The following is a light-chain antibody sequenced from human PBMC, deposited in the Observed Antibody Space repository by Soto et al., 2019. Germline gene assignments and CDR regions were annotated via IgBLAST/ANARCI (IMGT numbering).Light chain of an antibody. CDR2: DVS. J-gene: IGKJ1*01. V-gene: IGKV1-5*01. CDR3: QQYYRHWR. CDR1: QSLDNC. Sequence: PMTCSDYSLSASIVKIVPITCRASQSLDNCLAWYQQKPGKAPKLLIYDVSSLESGVPSRFSGSGSETEFTLTISSLFPDDFATCYCQQYYRHWRFGQGTKVDIK.